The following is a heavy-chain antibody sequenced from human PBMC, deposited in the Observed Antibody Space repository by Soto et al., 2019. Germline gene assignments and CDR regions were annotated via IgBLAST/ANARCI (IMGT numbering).Heavy chain of an antibody. CDR2: IYYSGST. V-gene: IGHV4-59*01. Sequence: SETLSLTCTVSGGSISSYYWSWIRQPPGKGLEWIGYIYYSGSTNYNPSLKSRVTISVDTSKNQFSLKLSSVTAADTAVYYCARIVGVPVRIDYWGQGTLVTVSS. J-gene: IGHJ4*02. CDR1: GGSISSYY. D-gene: IGHD1-26*01. CDR3: ARIVGVPVRIDY.